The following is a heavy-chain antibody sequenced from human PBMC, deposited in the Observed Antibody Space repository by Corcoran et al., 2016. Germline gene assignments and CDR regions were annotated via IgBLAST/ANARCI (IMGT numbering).Heavy chain of an antibody. V-gene: IGHV4-34*01. CDR1: GGSFSGYY. Sequence: QVQLQQWGAGLLKPSETLSLTCAVYGGSFSGYYWSWIRQPPGKGLEWIGEINHSGSTNYNPSLKSRVTISVDTSKNQFSLNLNSVTAADTAVYYCARGGGLYSYYFDYWGQGTRVTVSS. J-gene: IGHJ4*02. D-gene: IGHD2-15*01. CDR2: INHSGST. CDR3: ARGGGLYSYYFDY.